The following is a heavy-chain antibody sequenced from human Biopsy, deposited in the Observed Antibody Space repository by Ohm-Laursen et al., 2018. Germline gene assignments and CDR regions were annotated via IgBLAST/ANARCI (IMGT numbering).Heavy chain of an antibody. J-gene: IGHJ4*02. Sequence: TLSLTCTVSGDSISSSNFYWAWIRQPPGKGLEWIGSMHNSGSTYYNPSLKSRVTISVDTSKNQFSLKLSSVTAADTAGYYCARGQALKSFDYWGQGTLVTVSS. V-gene: IGHV4-39*07. CDR1: GDSISSSNFY. CDR3: ARGQALKSFDY. CDR2: MHNSGST.